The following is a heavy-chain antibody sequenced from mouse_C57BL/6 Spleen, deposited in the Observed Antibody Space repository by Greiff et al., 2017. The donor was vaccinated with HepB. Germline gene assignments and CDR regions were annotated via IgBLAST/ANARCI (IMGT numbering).Heavy chain of an antibody. CDR2: IHPNSGST. CDR1: GYTFTSYW. D-gene: IGHD2-4*01. J-gene: IGHJ3*01. V-gene: IGHV1-64*01. CDR3: ARPYDYDTLAY. Sequence: QVHVKQPGAELVKPGASVKLSCKASGYTFTSYWMHWVKQRPGQGLEWIGMIHPNSGSTNYNEKFKSKATLTVDKSSSTAYMQLSSLTSEDSAVYYCARPYDYDTLAYWGQGTLVTVSA.